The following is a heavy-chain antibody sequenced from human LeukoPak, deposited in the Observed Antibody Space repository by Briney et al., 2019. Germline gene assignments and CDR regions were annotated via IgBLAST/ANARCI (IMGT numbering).Heavy chain of an antibody. J-gene: IGHJ5*02. CDR3: ATDRGTTTARGVPSWFDP. D-gene: IGHD3-10*01. Sequence: KPSETLSLTCTVSGVSVSSGDFYWTWIRQPAGKGLEWIVRIYTPGSPTYNPSLKTRVTISVYTSTNQFSLKLPSVSAADTAVYYSATDRGTTTARGVPSWFDPWGQGILVTVSS. V-gene: IGHV4-61*02. CDR1: GVSVSSGDFY. CDR2: IYTPGSP.